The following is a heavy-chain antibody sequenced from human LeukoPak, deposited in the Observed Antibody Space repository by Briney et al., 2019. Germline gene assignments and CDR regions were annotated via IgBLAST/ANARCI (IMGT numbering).Heavy chain of an antibody. D-gene: IGHD2-8*02. CDR3: AREVLAKNYGMDV. CDR1: GYTFNGYF. V-gene: IGHV1-2*02. CDR2: INPNSGGT. Sequence: ASVKVSCKASGYTFNGYFLHWVRQAPGQGLEWMGWINPNSGGTNYAQKFQGRVTMTRDTSISTAYMELSSLRSDVTAVYYCAREVLAKNYGMDVWGQGTTVTVSS. J-gene: IGHJ6*02.